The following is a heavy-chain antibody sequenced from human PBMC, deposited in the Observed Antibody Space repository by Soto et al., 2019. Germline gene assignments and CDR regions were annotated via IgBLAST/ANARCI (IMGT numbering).Heavy chain of an antibody. Sequence: ASVKVSCKASGYTFRNFGICWVRQAPGQGLEWMGWISAYNANANYAQKFQGRLTMTADTSTSTAYMELRSLRSDDTAVYYCARENSYFDYWGQGTLVTVSS. CDR2: ISAYNANA. CDR3: ARENSYFDY. V-gene: IGHV1-18*01. CDR1: GYTFRNFG. J-gene: IGHJ4*02.